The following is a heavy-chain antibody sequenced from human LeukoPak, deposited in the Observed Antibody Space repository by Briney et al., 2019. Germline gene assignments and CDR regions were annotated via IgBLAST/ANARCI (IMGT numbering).Heavy chain of an antibody. J-gene: IGHJ5*02. CDR2: IYHSGST. V-gene: IGHV4-30-2*01. CDR3: ARGSMVRGIVRWFDP. CDR1: GGSISSGGYS. D-gene: IGHD3-10*01. Sequence: SETLSLTCAVSGGSISSGGYSWSWIRQPPGKGLEWIGYIYHSGSTYYNPSLKSRVIISVDRSKNQFSLKLSSVTAADTAVYYCARGSMVRGIVRWFDPWGQGTLVTVSS.